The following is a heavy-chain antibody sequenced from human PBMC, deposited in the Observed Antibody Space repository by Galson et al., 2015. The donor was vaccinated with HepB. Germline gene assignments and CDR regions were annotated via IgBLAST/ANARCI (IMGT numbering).Heavy chain of an antibody. D-gene: IGHD3-10*01. Sequence: SLRLSCAASGFIFNTHTMNWVRQAPGKGLEWVASISSSSYNIYYADSVKGRFTISRDNAKNSLYLQMSSLRAEDTAMYYCAKDTFGRFGAGSYYESWGQGTLVAVSS. CDR1: GFIFNTHT. V-gene: IGHV3-21*01. J-gene: IGHJ1*01. CDR3: AKDTFGRFGAGSYYES. CDR2: ISSSSYNI.